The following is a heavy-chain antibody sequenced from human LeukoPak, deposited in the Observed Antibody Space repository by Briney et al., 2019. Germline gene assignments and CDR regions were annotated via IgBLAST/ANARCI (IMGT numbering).Heavy chain of an antibody. CDR1: GVSVSSGSYY. D-gene: IGHD2-2*01. J-gene: IGHJ6*02. CDR3: ARDRVVPAAIIYYYYGMDV. CDR2: IYYSGST. V-gene: IGHV4-61*01. Sequence: SETLSLTCTVSGVSVSSGSYYWSWIRQPPGKGLEWIGYIYYSGSTNYNPSLKSRVTISVDTSKNQFSLKLSSVTAADTAVYYCARDRVVPAAIIYYYYGMDVWGQGTTVTVSS.